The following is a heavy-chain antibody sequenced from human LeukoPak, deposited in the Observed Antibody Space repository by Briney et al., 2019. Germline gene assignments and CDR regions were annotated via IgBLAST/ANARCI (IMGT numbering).Heavy chain of an antibody. Sequence: GGPLRLSCTASGFTFSSYAMSWARQAPGKGLEWVSAISGSGGSTYYADSVKGRFTISRDNSKNTLYLQMNSLRAEDTAVYYCSWSDVGANDYWGQGTLVTVSS. J-gene: IGHJ4*02. V-gene: IGHV3-23*01. CDR2: ISGSGGST. D-gene: IGHD6-13*01. CDR3: SWSDVGANDY. CDR1: GFTFSSYA.